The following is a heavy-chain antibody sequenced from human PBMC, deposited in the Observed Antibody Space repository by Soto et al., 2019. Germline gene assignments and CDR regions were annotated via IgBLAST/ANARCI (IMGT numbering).Heavy chain of an antibody. Sequence: GASVKVSCKASGYTFTSYGISWVRQAPGQGLEWMGCISAYNGNTNYAQKLQGRVTMTTDTSTSTAYMELRSLRSDDTAVYYCARDESNTPPGYSYGYWGQGTLVTVSS. V-gene: IGHV1-18*01. CDR1: GYTFTSYG. J-gene: IGHJ4*02. CDR3: ARDESNTPPGYSYGY. D-gene: IGHD5-18*01. CDR2: ISAYNGNT.